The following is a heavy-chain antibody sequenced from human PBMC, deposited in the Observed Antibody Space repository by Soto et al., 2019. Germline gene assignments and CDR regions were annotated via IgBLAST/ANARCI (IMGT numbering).Heavy chain of an antibody. J-gene: IGHJ3*01. V-gene: IGHV3-15*01. D-gene: IGHD3-22*01. Sequence: GGSLRLSCAASGFGFSGAWMSWVRQAPGKGLEWVGRIKRMNSGGTTDYAAPVKGRFTVSRDDSKSTLYLQMDSLEAEDTAVYCCVIDDYYDRGGYPYDPFDFWGQGTLVTVSS. CDR3: VIDDYYDRGGYPYDPFDF. CDR2: IKRMNSGGTT. CDR1: GFGFSGAW.